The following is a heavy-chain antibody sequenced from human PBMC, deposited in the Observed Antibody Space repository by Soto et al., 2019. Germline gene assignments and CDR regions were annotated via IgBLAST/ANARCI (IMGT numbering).Heavy chain of an antibody. CDR3: AKAQSIVVVVAATPTFDY. CDR2: ISGSGGST. Sequence: GGSLRLSCAASGFTFSSYAMSWVRQAPGKGLEWVSAISGSGGSTYYADSVKGRFTISRDNSKNTLYLQMNSLRAEDTAVYYCAKAQSIVVVVAATPTFDYWGQGTLVTVSS. D-gene: IGHD2-15*01. V-gene: IGHV3-23*01. J-gene: IGHJ4*02. CDR1: GFTFSSYA.